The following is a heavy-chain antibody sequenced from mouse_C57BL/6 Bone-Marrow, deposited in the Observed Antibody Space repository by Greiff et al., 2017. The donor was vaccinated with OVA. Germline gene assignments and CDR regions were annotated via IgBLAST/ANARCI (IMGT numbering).Heavy chain of an antibody. V-gene: IGHV6-3*01. Sequence: EVKVEESGGGLVQPGGSMKLSCVASGFTFSNYWMNWVRQSPEKGLEWVAQIRLKSDNYATHYAESVKGRFTISRDDSKSSVYLQMNNLRAEDTGIYYCTEGTGAFAYWGQGTLVTVSA. CDR2: IRLKSDNYAT. CDR1: GFTFSNYW. CDR3: TEGTGAFAY. J-gene: IGHJ3*01. D-gene: IGHD4-1*01.